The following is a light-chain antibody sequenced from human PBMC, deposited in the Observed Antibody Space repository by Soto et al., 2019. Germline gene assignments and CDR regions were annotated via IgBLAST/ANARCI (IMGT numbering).Light chain of an antibody. CDR2: HVS. CDR1: QSVGPN. J-gene: IGKJ5*01. Sequence: EIVLTQSPATLSVSPGDSATLSCRASQSVGPNLVWYQQRFGQSPRLLIYHVSTRATGVPARFSGSGSETEFTLTISSLHPEDFALYCCQKRSNSITFGQGKRLEI. CDR3: QKRSNSIT. V-gene: IGKV3-15*01.